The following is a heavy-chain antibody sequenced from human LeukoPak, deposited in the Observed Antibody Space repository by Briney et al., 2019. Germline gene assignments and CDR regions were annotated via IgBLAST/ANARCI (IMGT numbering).Heavy chain of an antibody. CDR2: ISGGAGST. CDR1: GFTFSTYA. D-gene: IGHD5-18*01. CDR3: AKDRDTAMHSDY. V-gene: IGHV3-23*01. Sequence: GGSLRLSCAASGFTFSTYAMSWVRQAPGKGLEWVSSISGGAGSTYSADSVKGRFTISRDNSKNTLYLQMNSLRAEDTAVYYCAKDRDTAMHSDYWGQGTLVTVSS. J-gene: IGHJ4*02.